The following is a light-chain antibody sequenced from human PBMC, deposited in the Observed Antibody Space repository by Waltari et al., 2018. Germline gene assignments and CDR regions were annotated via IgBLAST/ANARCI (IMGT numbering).Light chain of an antibody. V-gene: IGKV2-28*01. J-gene: IGKJ4*01. Sequence: DIVMTQSPLSLPVTPGEPASISCRSSQSLLHSNGYNYLDWYLQKPGQSPQLLIYLNSKRASGVPDRFSGSGSGTDFTLKISRVEAEDVGVYYCMQALQSPLPFGGGTKVEIK. CDR3: MQALQSPLP. CDR1: QSLLHSNGYNY. CDR2: LNS.